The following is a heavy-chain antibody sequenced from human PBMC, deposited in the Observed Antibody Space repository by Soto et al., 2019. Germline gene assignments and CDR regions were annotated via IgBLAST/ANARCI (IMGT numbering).Heavy chain of an antibody. J-gene: IGHJ6*02. D-gene: IGHD3-10*01. CDR2: LSGSGATT. Sequence: EVQLLESGGGLVQPGGSLRLSCAASGFTFNNYAMTWVRQAPGKGLGWVSALSGSGATTFYADSVKGRFTISRDNSKNTLYLQMNSLRAEDTAVYFCAKSTFGSESYYNPCYYGVDVWGQGTTVTVSS. V-gene: IGHV3-23*01. CDR3: AKSTFGSESYYNPCYYGVDV. CDR1: GFTFNNYA.